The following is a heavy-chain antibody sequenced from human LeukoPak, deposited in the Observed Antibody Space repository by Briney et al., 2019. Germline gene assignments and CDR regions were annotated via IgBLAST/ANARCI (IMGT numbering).Heavy chain of an antibody. CDR2: IYYSGST. D-gene: IGHD3-10*01. J-gene: IGHJ4*02. Sequence: PSETLSLTCTVTGGSISSSSCYWGWIRQPPGKGLEWIGSIYYSGSTYYNPSLKSRVTISVDTSKNQFSLKLSSVTAADTAVYYCARHLRNGSGSYYTPFDYWGQGTLVTVSS. V-gene: IGHV4-39*01. CDR3: ARHLRNGSGSYYTPFDY. CDR1: GGSISSSSCY.